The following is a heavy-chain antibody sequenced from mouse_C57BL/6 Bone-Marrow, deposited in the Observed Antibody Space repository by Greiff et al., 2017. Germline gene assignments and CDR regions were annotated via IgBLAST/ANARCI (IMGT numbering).Heavy chain of an antibody. D-gene: IGHD2-3*01. Sequence: EVQLQQSGPELVKPGASVKISCKASGYSFTGYYMNWVKQSPEKSLEWIGEINPSTGGTTYNQKFKAKATLTVDKSSSTAYMQLKSLTSEDSAVYYCASDGPQAWFAYWRQGTLVTVSA. V-gene: IGHV1-42*01. CDR1: GYSFTGYY. CDR3: ASDGPQAWFAY. CDR2: INPSTGGT. J-gene: IGHJ3*01.